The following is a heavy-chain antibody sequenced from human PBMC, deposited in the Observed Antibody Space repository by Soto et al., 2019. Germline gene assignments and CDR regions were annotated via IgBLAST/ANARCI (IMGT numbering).Heavy chain of an antibody. CDR3: ARPLDEWESGFDY. D-gene: IGHD1-26*01. CDR2: IYPADSDT. Sequence: PGESLKISCKGSGYNFNTYWIGWVRQMPGKGLEWMGIIYPADSDTRYSPSFAGQVIISADKSISTAYLQWRSLKASDTAIYYCARPLDEWESGFDYWGQGTPVTVSS. J-gene: IGHJ4*02. CDR1: GYNFNTYW. V-gene: IGHV5-51*01.